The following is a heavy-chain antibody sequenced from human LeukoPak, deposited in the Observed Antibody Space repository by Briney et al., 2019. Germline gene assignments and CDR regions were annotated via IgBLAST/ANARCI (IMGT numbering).Heavy chain of an antibody. CDR2: IYYSGST. CDR3: ARAKSWELILDY. J-gene: IGHJ4*02. Sequence: SETLSLTCTVSGGSISSYYWSWIRQPPGKGLEWIGYIYYSGSTYYNPSLKSRVTISVDTSKNQFSLKLSSVTAADTAVYYCARAKSWELILDYWGQGTLVTVSP. V-gene: IGHV4-59*12. D-gene: IGHD1-26*01. CDR1: GGSISSYY.